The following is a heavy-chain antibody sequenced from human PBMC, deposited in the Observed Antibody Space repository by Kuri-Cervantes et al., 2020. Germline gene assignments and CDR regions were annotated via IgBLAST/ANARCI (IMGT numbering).Heavy chain of an antibody. V-gene: IGHV5-51*01. J-gene: IGHJ3*02. CDR3: AKRAVAGTTSGAFDI. CDR2: INPGNSHI. Sequence: GESLKISCKGSGYSFTSYWIGWVRQMPGKGLEWMGLINPGNSHIRYSPSFQGQVTISADKSISTAYLQWSSLRASDTAMYYCAKRAVAGTTSGAFDIWGQGTMVTVSS. D-gene: IGHD6-19*01. CDR1: GYSFTSYW.